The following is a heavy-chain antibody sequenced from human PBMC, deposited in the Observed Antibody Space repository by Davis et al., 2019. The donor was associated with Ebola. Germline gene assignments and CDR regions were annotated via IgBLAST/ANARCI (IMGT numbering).Heavy chain of an antibody. D-gene: IGHD2-2*01. CDR2: IKQDGSEK. CDR1: GGSISSSSYY. J-gene: IGHJ6*02. CDR3: ARDSIVVVPAAVTYYYYGMDV. V-gene: IGHV3-7*03. Sequence: PSETLSLTCTVSGGSISSSSYYWGWIRQPPGKGLEWVANIKQDGSEKYYVDSVKGRFTISRDNAKNSLYLQMNSLRAEDTAVYYCARDSIVVVPAAVTYYYYGMDVWGQGTTVTVSS.